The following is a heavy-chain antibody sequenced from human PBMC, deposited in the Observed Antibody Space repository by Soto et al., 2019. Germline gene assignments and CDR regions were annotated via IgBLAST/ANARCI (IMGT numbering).Heavy chain of an antibody. V-gene: IGHV3-30*18. D-gene: IGHD3-3*02. CDR2: ISYDGSNK. CDR1: GFTFSSYG. J-gene: IGHJ4*02. CDR3: AKLADYYFDY. Sequence: PGGSLRLSCSASGFTFSSYGMHWVRQAPGKGLEWVAVISYDGSNKYYADSVKGRFTISRDNSKNTLYLQMNSLRAEDTAVYYCAKLADYYFDYWGQGTLVTVSS.